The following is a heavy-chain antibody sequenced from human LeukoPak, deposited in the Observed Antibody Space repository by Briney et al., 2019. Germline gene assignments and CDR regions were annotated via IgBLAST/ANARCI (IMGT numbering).Heavy chain of an antibody. CDR1: GGSISSSYYY. V-gene: IGHV4-39*01. CDR2: IYDSGST. Sequence: PSETLSLTCTVSGGSISSSYYYWGWIRQPPGMGLEWIGSIYDSGSTYYNPSLKSRVTISVDTSKNQFSLKLNSVTAADTAVYYCARGRADYYDSSGYPDYYYYGMDVWGQGTTVTVSS. D-gene: IGHD3-22*01. J-gene: IGHJ6*02. CDR3: ARGRADYYDSSGYPDYYYYGMDV.